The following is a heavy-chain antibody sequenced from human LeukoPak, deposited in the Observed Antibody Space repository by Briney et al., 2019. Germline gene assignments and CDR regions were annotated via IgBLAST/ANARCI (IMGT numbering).Heavy chain of an antibody. V-gene: IGHV4-4*07. CDR1: GGSLSIYY. CDR3: ARSFDTNAFDI. J-gene: IGHJ3*02. CDR2: IYNSGRA. Sequence: SETLSLTCTVSGGSLSIYYWSWLRQPAGKGLEWIGRIYNSGRANYNPSLESRVTMSVDTSKNQFSLRLSSVTAADTAVYHCARSFDTNAFDIWGQGTMVTVSS.